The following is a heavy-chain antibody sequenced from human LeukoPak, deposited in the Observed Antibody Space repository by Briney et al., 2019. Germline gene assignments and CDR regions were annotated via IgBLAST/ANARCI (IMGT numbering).Heavy chain of an antibody. D-gene: IGHD3-10*01. CDR2: IYHTGST. J-gene: IGHJ4*02. Sequence: SETLSLTCGVSGYSISRGYYWAWIRQPPGKGLEWIGTIYHTGSTYYTPSLGSRVTISVDTSKNEFSLNLNSVTAADTAVYYCARAGWIITSGIDYWGQGALVTLSS. CDR1: GYSISRGYY. CDR3: ARAGWIITSGIDY. V-gene: IGHV4-38-2*01.